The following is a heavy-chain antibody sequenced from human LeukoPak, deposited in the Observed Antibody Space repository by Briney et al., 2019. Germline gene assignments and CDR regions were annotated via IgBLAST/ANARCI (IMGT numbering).Heavy chain of an antibody. CDR3: ARSEVWFGDYYMDV. J-gene: IGHJ6*03. CDR2: IYYSGST. Sequence: NPSETLSLTCTVSGYSISSGYYWGWIRQPPGKGLEWIGYIYYSGSTNYNPSLKSRVTISVDTSKNQFSLKLSSVTAADTAVYYCARSEVWFGDYYMDVWGKGTTVTISS. CDR1: GYSISSGYY. V-gene: IGHV4-61*01. D-gene: IGHD3-10*01.